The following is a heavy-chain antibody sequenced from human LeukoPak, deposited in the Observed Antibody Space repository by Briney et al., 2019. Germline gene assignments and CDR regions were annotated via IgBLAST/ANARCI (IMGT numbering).Heavy chain of an antibody. D-gene: IGHD6-13*01. J-gene: IGHJ4*02. CDR2: IYTSGST. Sequence: SETLSLTCTVSGGSISTGSYYWNWIRQPAGKGLEWIGRIYTSGSTNYNPSLKSRVTLSVDTSKNQFSLKLNPVTAADTAVYYCARVARSMSSSSEDSWGQGTLVTVSS. CDR1: GGSISTGSYY. CDR3: ARVARSMSSSSEDS. V-gene: IGHV4-61*02.